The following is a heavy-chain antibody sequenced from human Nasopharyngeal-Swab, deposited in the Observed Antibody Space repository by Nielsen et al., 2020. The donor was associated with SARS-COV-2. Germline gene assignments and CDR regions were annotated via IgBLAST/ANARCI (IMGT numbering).Heavy chain of an antibody. CDR2: LDLDADK. CDR1: GFSLNTYTIS. V-gene: IGHV2-70*01. J-gene: IGHJ4*02. CDR3: ARISDVDGSAEADLYFDF. Sequence: SGPTLVTPTQTPTLTCPFPGFSLNTYTISVSWIRQPPGQALDWLALLDLDADKYYSTSLKTRPTISTAPPNNRVVLTLTNVDPVDTATYYCARISDVDGSAEADLYFDFWGQGTLVTVSS. D-gene: IGHD6-13*01.